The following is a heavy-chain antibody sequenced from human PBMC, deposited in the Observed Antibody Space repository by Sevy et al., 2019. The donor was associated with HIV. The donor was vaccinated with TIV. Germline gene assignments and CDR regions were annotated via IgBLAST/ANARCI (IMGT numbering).Heavy chain of an antibody. V-gene: IGHV3-13*01. CDR1: GFTFSSYD. CDR3: ARGTGIAVAGTRIY. Sequence: GGSLRLSCAAPGFTFSSYDMHWVRQATGKGLEWVSAIGTAGDTYYPGSVKGRFTISRENAKNSLYLQMNSLRAGDTAVYYCARGTGIAVAGTRIYWGQGTLVTVSS. J-gene: IGHJ4*02. D-gene: IGHD6-19*01. CDR2: IGTAGDT.